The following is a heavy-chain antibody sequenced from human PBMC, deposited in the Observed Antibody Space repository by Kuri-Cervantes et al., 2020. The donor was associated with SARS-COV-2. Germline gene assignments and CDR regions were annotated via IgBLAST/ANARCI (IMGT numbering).Heavy chain of an antibody. V-gene: IGHV3-64D*08. CDR2: ISSNGGST. Sequence: GESLKISCSASGFTFSSYAMHWVRQAPGKGLEYVSAISSNGGSTYYAASVKGRFTISRDNSKNTLYLQMSSLRAEDTAVYYCVKEKRLPGVDYWGKGTLVTVSS. D-gene: IGHD5-12*01. CDR1: GFTFSSYA. J-gene: IGHJ4*02. CDR3: VKEKRLPGVDY.